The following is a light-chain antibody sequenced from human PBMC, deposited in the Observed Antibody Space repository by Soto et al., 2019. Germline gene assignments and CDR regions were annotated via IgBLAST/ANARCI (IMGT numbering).Light chain of an antibody. J-gene: IGKJ4*01. CDR1: QSISSF. CDR2: AAS. V-gene: IGKV1-39*01. Sequence: DFPMTQSPSSLSASVGDRVTITCRASQSISSFLNWYQQKPGKAPKLLIYAASSLQSGVPSRFSGSGSGTDFTLTISSLQPEDFATYYCQQSYITPTFGGGTKVEIK. CDR3: QQSYITPT.